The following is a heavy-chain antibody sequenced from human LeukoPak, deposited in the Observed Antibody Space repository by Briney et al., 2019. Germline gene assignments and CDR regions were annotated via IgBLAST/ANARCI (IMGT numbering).Heavy chain of an antibody. J-gene: IGHJ4*02. CDR2: WHHSGIT. CDR3: ARQYEF. Sequence: SETLSLTCTVSGASIISGNYFWGWVRQPPGKRLEWIGSWHHSGITDYNPSLKSRVTIVADTSKNQFSLKRASVAAADSAVYFCARQYEFWGQGTLVTVSS. CDR1: GASIISGNYF. D-gene: IGHD3-10*01. V-gene: IGHV4-39*01.